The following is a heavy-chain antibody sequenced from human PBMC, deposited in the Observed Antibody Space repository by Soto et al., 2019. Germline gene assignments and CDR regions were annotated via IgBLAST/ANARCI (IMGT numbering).Heavy chain of an antibody. J-gene: IGHJ4*02. CDR1: GGSFSGYY. V-gene: IGHV4-34*01. D-gene: IGHD3-10*01. CDR3: ARPPRTYYYGSGSYYLNY. Sequence: SETLSLTCAVYGGSFSGYYWSWIRQPPGKGLGWIGEINHSGSTNYNPSLKSRVTISVDTSKNQFSLKLSSVTAADTAVYYCARPPRTYYYGSGSYYLNYWGQGTLVTVS. CDR2: INHSGST.